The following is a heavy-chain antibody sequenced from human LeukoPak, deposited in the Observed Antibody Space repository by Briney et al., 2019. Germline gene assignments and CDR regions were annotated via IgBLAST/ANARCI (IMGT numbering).Heavy chain of an antibody. CDR1: GGSISSYY. D-gene: IGHD6-6*01. J-gene: IGHJ4*02. Sequence: ASETLSLTCTVSGGSISSYYWGWIRQPPGKGLEWIGSIYHSGSTYYNPSLKSRVTISVDTSKNQFSLKLSSVTAADTAVYYCARVSAARPFDYWGQGTLVTVSS. CDR2: IYHSGST. CDR3: ARVSAARPFDY. V-gene: IGHV4-38-2*02.